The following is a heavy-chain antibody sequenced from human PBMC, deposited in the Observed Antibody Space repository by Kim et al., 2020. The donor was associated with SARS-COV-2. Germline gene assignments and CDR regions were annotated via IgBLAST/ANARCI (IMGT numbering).Heavy chain of an antibody. D-gene: IGHD3-10*01. J-gene: IGHJ4*02. V-gene: IGHV3-30*02. CDR3: AKVRYYYGSGSYYDY. Sequence: DSVNGRFTISRDNSKNTLYLQMNSLRAEDTAVYYCAKVRYYYGSGSYYDYWGQGTLVTVSS.